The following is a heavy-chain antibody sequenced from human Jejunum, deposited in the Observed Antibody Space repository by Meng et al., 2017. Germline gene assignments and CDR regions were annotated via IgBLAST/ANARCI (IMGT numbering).Heavy chain of an antibody. J-gene: IGHJ4*02. D-gene: IGHD1-26*01. V-gene: IGHV3-9*01. CDR2: VSSTSDDI. CDR3: AKGSVVGARRYFDY. CDR1: GFNFYDYG. Sequence: SLKISCAASGFNFYDYGMHWVRQAPGKGLEWVSGVSSTSDDIGDVDSVKGRFTISRDNARNSLYLQMDSLRVEDTALYYCAKGSVVGARRYFDYWGLGTLVTVAS.